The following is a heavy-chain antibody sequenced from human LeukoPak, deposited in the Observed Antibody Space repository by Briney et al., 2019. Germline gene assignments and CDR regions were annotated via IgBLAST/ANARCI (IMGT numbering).Heavy chain of an antibody. J-gene: IGHJ5*02. Sequence: SETLSLTCTVSGGSISSYYWSWIRQPPGKGLEWIGYIYYSGSTNYNPSLKSRVTISVDTSKNQFSLKLSSVTAADTAVYYCARKGVVGNWFDPWGQGTLVTVSS. D-gene: IGHD2-15*01. CDR3: ARKGVVGNWFDP. CDR1: GGSISSYY. V-gene: IGHV4-59*12. CDR2: IYYSGST.